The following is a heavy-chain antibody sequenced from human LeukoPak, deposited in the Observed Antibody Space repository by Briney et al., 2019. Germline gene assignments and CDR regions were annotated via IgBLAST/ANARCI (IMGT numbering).Heavy chain of an antibody. Sequence: GGSLRLSCAASGFTFSSYAMGWVRQAPGKRLEWVSAISGSGGSTYYADSVKGRFTISRDNSKNTLYLQMNSLRAEDTAVYYCAKLGYSYQYYFDYWGQGTLVTVSS. CDR3: AKLGYSYQYYFDY. V-gene: IGHV3-23*01. CDR2: ISGSGGST. J-gene: IGHJ4*02. CDR1: GFTFSSYA. D-gene: IGHD6-13*01.